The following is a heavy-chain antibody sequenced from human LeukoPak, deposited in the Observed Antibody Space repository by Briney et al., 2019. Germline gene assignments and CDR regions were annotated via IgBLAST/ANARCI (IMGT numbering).Heavy chain of an antibody. CDR2: ISGSGGST. CDR1: GFTFSSYA. CDR3: AKDIKAVAGGPFDY. D-gene: IGHD6-19*01. Sequence: GGSLRLSCAASGFTFSSYAMSWVRQAPGKGLEWVSAISGSGGSTYYADSVKGRFTISRDNAKNSLYLQMNSLRAGDTALYYCAKDIKAVAGGPFDYWGQGTLVTVSS. J-gene: IGHJ4*02. V-gene: IGHV3-23*01.